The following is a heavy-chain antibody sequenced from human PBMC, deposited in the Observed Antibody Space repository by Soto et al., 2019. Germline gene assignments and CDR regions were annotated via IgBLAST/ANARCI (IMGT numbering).Heavy chain of an antibody. J-gene: IGHJ6*03. D-gene: IGHD6-19*01. Sequence: QDRLVQSGVEVKKPGASVRVSCKASGYSFTNYGITWVRQAPGQGLEWMGWISAYNGNTNYAQKFQGRVTLTTDASRSTAYLGLRSLRSDDTAVYYCARDRGVPPPVAGNTHYYYYVDVWGKGTTVTVSS. CDR1: GYSFTNYG. V-gene: IGHV1-18*01. CDR3: ARDRGVPPPVAGNTHYYYYVDV. CDR2: ISAYNGNT.